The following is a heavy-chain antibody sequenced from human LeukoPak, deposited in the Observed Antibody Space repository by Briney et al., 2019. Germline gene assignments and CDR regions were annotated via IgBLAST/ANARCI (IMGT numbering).Heavy chain of an antibody. CDR3: ARDSSHYYDSSGDFDY. D-gene: IGHD3-22*01. Sequence: GASVKVSCKASGYTFTSYGISWVRQAPGQGLEWMGWISAYNGNTNYAQSRQGRVTMNTDSTTSTAYMELRSLRSDDTAVYYCARDSSHYYDSSGDFDYWGQGTLVTVSS. CDR1: GYTFTSYG. V-gene: IGHV1-18*01. J-gene: IGHJ4*02. CDR2: ISAYNGNT.